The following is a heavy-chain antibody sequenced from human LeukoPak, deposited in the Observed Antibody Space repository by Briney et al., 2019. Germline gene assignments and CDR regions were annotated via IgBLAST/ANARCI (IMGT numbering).Heavy chain of an antibody. V-gene: IGHV3-33*01. Sequence: GGSVRLSCAASGFNFSSHGMHWVSQAAGKGLEWVAVKWHDGRNKYYADSVKGRSTISRDNSRNTLYLQMNSVRGEDMAVYHCARRSKRANYFHHWGQGPLVTVSS. CDR2: KWHDGRNK. CDR3: ARRSKRANYFHH. CDR1: GFNFSSHG. J-gene: IGHJ4*02.